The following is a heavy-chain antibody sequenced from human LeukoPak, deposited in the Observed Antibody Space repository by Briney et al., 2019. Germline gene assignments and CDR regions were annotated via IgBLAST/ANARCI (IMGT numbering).Heavy chain of an antibody. V-gene: IGHV4-31*03. CDR3: ARVEWSSNSRYYYYMDV. Sequence: SQTLSLTCTVSGGSISSGGYYWSWIRQHPGKGLEWIGYIYYSGSTYYNPSLKSRVTISVDTSKNQFSLKLSSVTAADTAVYYCARVEWSSNSRYYYYMDVWGKGTTVTVSS. CDR1: GGSISSGGYY. CDR2: IYYSGST. D-gene: IGHD3-10*01. J-gene: IGHJ6*03.